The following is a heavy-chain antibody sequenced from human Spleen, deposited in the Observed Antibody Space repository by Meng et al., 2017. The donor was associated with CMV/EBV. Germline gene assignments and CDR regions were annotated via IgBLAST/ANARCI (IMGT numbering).Heavy chain of an antibody. CDR1: GFTFSSYS. J-gene: IGHJ6*02. D-gene: IGHD2-8*02. V-gene: IGHV3-21*01. CDR3: AKQLGRRVLVFYYYYGMDV. CDR2: ISSSSSYI. Sequence: GESLKISCAASGFTFSSYSMNWVRQAPGKGLEWVSSISSSSSYIYYADSVKGRFTISRDNAKNSLYLQMNSLRAEDTAVYYCAKQLGRRVLVFYYYYGMDVWGQGTTVTVSS.